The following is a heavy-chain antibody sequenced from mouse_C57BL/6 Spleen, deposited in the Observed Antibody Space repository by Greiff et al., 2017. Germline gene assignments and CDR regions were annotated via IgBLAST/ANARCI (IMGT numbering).Heavy chain of an antibody. D-gene: IGHD1-1*01. CDR1: GYTFTSYT. CDR3: ARSPVVATLYWYFDV. CDR2: INPSSGYT. J-gene: IGHJ1*03. V-gene: IGHV1-4*01. Sequence: VQLQQSGAELARPGASVKMSCKASGYTFTSYTMHWVKQRPGQGLEWIGYINPSSGYTKYNQKFKDKATLTADKSSSTAYMQLSSLTSEDSAVYYWARSPVVATLYWYFDVWGTGTTVTVSS.